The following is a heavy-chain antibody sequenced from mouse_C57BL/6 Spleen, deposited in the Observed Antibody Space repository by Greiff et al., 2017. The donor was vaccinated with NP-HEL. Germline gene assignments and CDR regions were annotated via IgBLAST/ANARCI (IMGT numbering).Heavy chain of an antibody. CDR2: IDPSDSYT. J-gene: IGHJ2*01. CDR1: GYTFTSYW. V-gene: IGHV1-59*01. D-gene: IGHD1-1*01. Sequence: VKLQQPGAELVRPGTSVKLSCKASGYTFTSYWMHWVKQRPGQGLEWIGVIDPSDSYTNYNQKFKGKATLTVDTSSSTAYMQLSSLTSEDSAVYYCAPTVVAPFDYWGQGTTLTVSS. CDR3: APTVVAPFDY.